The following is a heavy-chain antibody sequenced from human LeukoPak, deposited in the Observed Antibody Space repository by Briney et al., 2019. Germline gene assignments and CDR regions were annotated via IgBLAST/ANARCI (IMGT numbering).Heavy chain of an antibody. CDR3: ARSNSGQWLVEDAFDI. J-gene: IGHJ3*02. D-gene: IGHD6-19*01. Sequence: SETLSLTCTVSGGSISSSSYYWGWIRQPPGKGLEWIGSIYYSGSTYYNPSLKSRVTISVDTSKNQFSLKLSSVTAADTAVYYCARSNSGQWLVEDAFDIWGQGTMVTVSS. V-gene: IGHV4-39*07. CDR1: GGSISSSSYY. CDR2: IYYSGST.